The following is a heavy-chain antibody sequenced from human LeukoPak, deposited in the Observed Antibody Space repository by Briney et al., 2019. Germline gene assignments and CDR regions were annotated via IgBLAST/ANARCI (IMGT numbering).Heavy chain of an antibody. Sequence: ASVKVSCKASGYTFTSYGISWVRQAPGQGLEWMGWISAYNGNTNYAQRLQGRVTMTTDTSTSTAYMELRSLRSDDTAVYYCARDRDYGDYNTQDLFVYWGQGTLVTLSS. V-gene: IGHV1-18*01. J-gene: IGHJ4*02. CDR2: ISAYNGNT. CDR3: ARDRDYGDYNTQDLFVY. CDR1: GYTFTSYG. D-gene: IGHD4-17*01.